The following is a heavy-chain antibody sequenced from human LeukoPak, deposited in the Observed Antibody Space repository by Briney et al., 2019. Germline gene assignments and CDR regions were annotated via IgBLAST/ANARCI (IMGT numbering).Heavy chain of an antibody. CDR2: ISAYNGIT. V-gene: IGHV1-18*01. J-gene: IGHJ4*02. CDR3: ARDPSGDYDSSGYYYLDY. CDR1: GYTFTSYG. Sequence: ASVKVSCKASGYTFTSYGISWVRQAPGQGLEWMGWISAYNGITNYAQKLQGRVTMTTDTSTSTAYMELRSLRSDDTAVYYCARDPSGDYDSSGYYYLDYWGQGTLVTVSS. D-gene: IGHD3-22*01.